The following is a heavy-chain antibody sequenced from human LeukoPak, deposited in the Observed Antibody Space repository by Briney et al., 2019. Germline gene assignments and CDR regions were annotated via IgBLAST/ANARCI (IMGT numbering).Heavy chain of an antibody. J-gene: IGHJ3*02. CDR2: IYTSGST. D-gene: IGHD3-10*01. Sequence: SQTLSLTCTVSGGSISSGSYYWSWIRQPAGKGLEWIGRIYTSGSTNYNPSLKSRVTISVDTSKNQFSLKLSSVTAADTAVYYCARDPPYFPYAFDIWGQGTMVTVSS. V-gene: IGHV4-61*02. CDR1: GGSISSGSYY. CDR3: ARDPPYFPYAFDI.